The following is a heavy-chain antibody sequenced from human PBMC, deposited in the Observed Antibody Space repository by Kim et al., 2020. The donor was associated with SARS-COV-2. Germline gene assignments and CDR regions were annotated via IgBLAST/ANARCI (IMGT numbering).Heavy chain of an antibody. V-gene: IGHV7-4-1*02. J-gene: IGHJ4*02. CDR3: VREATCEYDDSGCFDN. D-gene: IGHD3-22*01. CDR1: GYTFTSYA. CDR2: INTNTGNP. Sequence: ASVKVSCKASGYTFTSYAMNWVRQAPGQGLEWMGWINTNTGNPTYVQKFTGRVVFSSDTSVSTAYLQISSLKSEDTAVYYCVREATCEYDDSGCFDNWGQ.